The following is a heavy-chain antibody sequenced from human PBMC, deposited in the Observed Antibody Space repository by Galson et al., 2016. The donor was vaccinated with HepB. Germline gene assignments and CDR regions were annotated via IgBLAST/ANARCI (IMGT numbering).Heavy chain of an antibody. Sequence: SLRLSCAASGFAFSDFYMSWVRQAPGKGLEWVSYISNTNGHTTYADSVKGRFTISRDNAKNSLFLQMNSLRPDDMAVYYCARVRWDLTRLDYWGQGNLVTVFS. CDR1: GFAFSDFY. J-gene: IGHJ4*02. D-gene: IGHD1-26*01. V-gene: IGHV3-11*06. CDR3: ARVRWDLTRLDY. CDR2: ISNTNGHT.